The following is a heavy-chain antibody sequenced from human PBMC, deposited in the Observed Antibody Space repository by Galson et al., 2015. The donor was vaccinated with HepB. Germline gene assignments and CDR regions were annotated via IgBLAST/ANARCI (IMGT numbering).Heavy chain of an antibody. CDR1: GFSFSDAW. J-gene: IGHJ4*02. CDR2: IKSRTSGGTT. D-gene: IGHD3-3*01. V-gene: IGHV3-15*01. Sequence: SLRLSCAGSGFSFSDAWMSWVRQAPGKGLEWVGRIKSRTSGGTTDYAASVKGRFIISRDDSKNTLYLQMDSLKTEDTAVYYCTTSALRFLEWFFDYWGQGTLVTVS. CDR3: TTSALRFLEWFFDY.